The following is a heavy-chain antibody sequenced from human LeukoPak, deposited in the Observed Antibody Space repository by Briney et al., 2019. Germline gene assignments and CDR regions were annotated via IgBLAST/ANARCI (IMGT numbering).Heavy chain of an antibody. J-gene: IGHJ4*02. CDR2: ISSSSSYI. D-gene: IGHD3-10*01. CDR1: GFTFSSYS. Sequence: GGSLRLSCAASGFTFSSYSMNWVRQAPGKGQEWASSISSSSSYIYYADSVKGRFTISRDNAKNSLYLQMNSLRAEDTAVYYCAREDDDYYGSGSYPDYWGQGTLVTVSS. CDR3: AREDDDYYGSGSYPDY. V-gene: IGHV3-21*01.